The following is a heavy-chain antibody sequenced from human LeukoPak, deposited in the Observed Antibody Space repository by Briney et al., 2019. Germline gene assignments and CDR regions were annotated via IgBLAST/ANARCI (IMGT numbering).Heavy chain of an antibody. CDR3: AKGIVGYSYGY. CDR2: IYSGGST. V-gene: IGHV3-53*01. J-gene: IGHJ4*02. D-gene: IGHD5-18*01. Sequence: GGSLRLSCAASGFTVSSNYMSWVRQAPGKGLEWVSVIYSGGSTYYADSVKGRFTISRDNSKNTLYLQMNSLRAEDTAVYYCAKGIVGYSYGYWGQGTLVTVSS. CDR1: GFTVSSNY.